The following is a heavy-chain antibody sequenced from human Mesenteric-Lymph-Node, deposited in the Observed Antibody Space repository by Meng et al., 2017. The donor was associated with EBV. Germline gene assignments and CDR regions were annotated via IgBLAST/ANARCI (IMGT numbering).Heavy chain of an antibody. Sequence: QLQESAHGLVKVSDTLSLPCTACVDSISSSSYWVWIRQPPGKGLEWIGSIYSGGSSFYSPSFESRLTISVDTSKNQFSLKLNSLTAADTAVYFCASHDYYNARWYVNLWGRGIVVTVSS. V-gene: IGHV4-39*01. CDR2: IYSGGSS. D-gene: IGHD6-13*01. CDR1: VDSISSSSY. J-gene: IGHJ4*02. CDR3: ASHDYYNARWYVNL.